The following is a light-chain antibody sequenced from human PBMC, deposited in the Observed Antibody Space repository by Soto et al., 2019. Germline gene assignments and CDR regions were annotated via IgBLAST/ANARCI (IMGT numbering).Light chain of an antibody. CDR2: GAS. J-gene: IGKJ1*01. CDR1: QSVTSNY. V-gene: IGKV3-20*01. Sequence: EIVLPQSPGTLSFSPLEIATLAFVSSQSVTSNYLAWYQQKPGQAPRLXIYGASRRATGVPDRFIGSGSGTDFTLTISRLEPEDFAVYYCQHYITSLTTFGQGTKVDIK. CDR3: QHYITSLTT.